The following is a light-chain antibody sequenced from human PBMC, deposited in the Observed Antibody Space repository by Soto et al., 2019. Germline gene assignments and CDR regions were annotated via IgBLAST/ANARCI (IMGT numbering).Light chain of an antibody. Sequence: QSVLTQPASVSGSPGQSITISCTGTSGDIGSYTYVSWYQQYPGKAPKLLISEVTNRPSGVSNRFSGSKSGNTASLTISGLQAEDEAHYYCSSYSISTAYLFGTGTKVTVL. V-gene: IGLV2-14*01. CDR2: EVT. CDR1: SGDIGSYTY. J-gene: IGLJ1*01. CDR3: SSYSISTAYL.